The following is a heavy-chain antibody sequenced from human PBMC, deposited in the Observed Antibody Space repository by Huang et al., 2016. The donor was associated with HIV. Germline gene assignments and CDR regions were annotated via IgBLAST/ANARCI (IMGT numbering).Heavy chain of an antibody. CDR3: VTRSGTAFDP. J-gene: IGHJ5*02. CDR2: IYPGDSDT. CDR1: GYIFTNNW. V-gene: IGHV5-51*01. D-gene: IGHD6-13*01. Sequence: EVQLVQSGAEVKKPGESLKISCKASGYIFTNNWIGWVRQMPGKGLEWRGLIYPGDSDTTYSPSLEGQVTISADKSINTAYLQWSNLEATDSAMYYCVTRSGTAFDPWGQGTLVTVSS.